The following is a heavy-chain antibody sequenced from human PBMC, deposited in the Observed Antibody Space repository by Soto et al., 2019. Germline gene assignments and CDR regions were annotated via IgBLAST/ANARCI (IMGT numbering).Heavy chain of an antibody. Sequence: QSGGSLRLSCAASGFTFSSYDMHWVRQATGKGLEWVSAIGTAGDTYYPGSVKGRFTISRENAKNSLYLQMNSLRAGDTAVYYCARVGAVAGYYYYGMDVWGQGTTVTVSS. CDR2: IGTAGDT. CDR3: ARVGAVAGYYYYGMDV. V-gene: IGHV3-13*01. CDR1: GFTFSSYD. J-gene: IGHJ6*02. D-gene: IGHD6-19*01.